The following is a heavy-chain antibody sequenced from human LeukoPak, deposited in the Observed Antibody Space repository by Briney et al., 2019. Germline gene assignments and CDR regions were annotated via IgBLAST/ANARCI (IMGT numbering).Heavy chain of an antibody. CDR3: ARDLTAYSSGWYLGWFDP. J-gene: IGHJ5*02. CDR2: IYTSGRT. Sequence: SETLSLTCTVSGGSISSGSYYWSWIRQPAGKGLEWIGRIYTSGRTNYNPSLKSRVTISVDTSKNQFSLKLSSVTAADTAVYYCARDLTAYSSGWYLGWFDPWGQGTLVTVSS. D-gene: IGHD6-19*01. V-gene: IGHV4-61*02. CDR1: GGSISSGSYY.